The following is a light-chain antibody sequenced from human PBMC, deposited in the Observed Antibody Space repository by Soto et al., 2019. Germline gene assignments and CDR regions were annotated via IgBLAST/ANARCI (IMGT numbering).Light chain of an antibody. CDR1: QSVSSSY. CDR2: GAS. J-gene: IGKJ3*01. CDR3: QQYGNAPFT. V-gene: IGKV3-20*01. Sequence: EIVLTQSPGTLSFSPGERATLTCRASQSVSSSYLAWFQQKPGQAPRLLIYGASSRATGIPDRFSGSGSGTDFTLTISRLEPEDFSVYYCQQYGNAPFTVAPGTKVDIK.